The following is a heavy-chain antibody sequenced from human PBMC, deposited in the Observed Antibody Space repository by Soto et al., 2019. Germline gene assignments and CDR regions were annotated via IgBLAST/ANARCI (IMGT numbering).Heavy chain of an antibody. V-gene: IGHV4-30-2*01. CDR3: ARREDGSYFDY. Sequence: QLQLQESGSGLVKPSQTLSLTCAVSGGSISSGGYSWSWIRQPPGKGLEWIGYIYHSGSTYYNPSFKGRVTISVDRSKNQFSLKLSSVTAADTAVYCCARREDGSYFDYWGQGTLVTVSS. J-gene: IGHJ4*02. CDR2: IYHSGST. D-gene: IGHD1-26*01. CDR1: GGSISSGGYS.